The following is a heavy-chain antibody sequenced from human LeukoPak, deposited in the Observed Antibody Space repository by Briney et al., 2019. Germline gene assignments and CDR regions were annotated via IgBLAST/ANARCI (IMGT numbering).Heavy chain of an antibody. CDR1: GFTFSSYS. CDR2: ISSSSSYI. Sequence: AGGSLRLSCAASGFTFSSYSMNWVRQAPGKGLEWVSSISSSSSYIYYADSVKGRFTISRDNAKNTVYLQMNSLRAEDTAVYFCARDRGSTEFDYWGQGTLVTVSS. CDR3: ARDRGSTEFDY. J-gene: IGHJ4*02. D-gene: IGHD1-26*01. V-gene: IGHV3-21*01.